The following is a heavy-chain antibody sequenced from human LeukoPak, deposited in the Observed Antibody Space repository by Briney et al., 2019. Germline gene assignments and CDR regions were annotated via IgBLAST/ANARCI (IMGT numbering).Heavy chain of an antibody. CDR1: GFTFSSYA. Sequence: GGSLRLSCSASGFTFSSYAMHWVRQAPGKGLEYVSAISSNGDYTYYADSVKGRFTISRDNSKDTLFLQMNSLRTEDTAVYYCAKRSNFWTGYLDYWGQGALVTVSS. CDR2: ISSNGDYT. J-gene: IGHJ4*02. CDR3: AKRSNFWTGYLDY. D-gene: IGHD3/OR15-3a*01. V-gene: IGHV3-64*04.